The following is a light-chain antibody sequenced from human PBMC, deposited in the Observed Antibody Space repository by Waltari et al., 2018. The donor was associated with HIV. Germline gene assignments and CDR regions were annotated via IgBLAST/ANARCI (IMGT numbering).Light chain of an antibody. Sequence: QAVLTQPPSLSASPGASASLTCTLRSGINVGAYWIYWYQQKPGTPPQFLLRYKSDSDKYQGPGVPSRFSGSKDASVNAGILFISGLQSEDEADYYCMIWHSDTVIIGGGTKLTVL. V-gene: IGLV5-45*01. CDR2: YKSDSDK. CDR1: SGINVGAYW. J-gene: IGLJ2*01. CDR3: MIWHSDTVI.